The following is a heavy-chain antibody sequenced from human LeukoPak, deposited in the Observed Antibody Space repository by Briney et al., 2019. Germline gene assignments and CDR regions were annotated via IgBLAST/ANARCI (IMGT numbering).Heavy chain of an antibody. CDR2: IHYSGST. V-gene: IGHV4-59*08. Sequence: SETLSLTCTVSGGSINSYYWNWIRQPPGKGLEWIGYIHYSGSTNYNPSLKSRVTISVDTSKNQFSLKLSSVTAADTVVYYCARRLDARYWYFDLWGRGTLVTVSS. CDR1: GGSINSYY. J-gene: IGHJ2*01. CDR3: ARRLDARYWYFDL.